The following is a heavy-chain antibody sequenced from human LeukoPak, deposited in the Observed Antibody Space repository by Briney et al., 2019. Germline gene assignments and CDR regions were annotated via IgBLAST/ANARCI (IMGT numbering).Heavy chain of an antibody. D-gene: IGHD1-26*01. V-gene: IGHV4-61*01. J-gene: IGHJ4*02. CDR3: ARASGSQHDC. Sequence: SETLSLTCTVSGGSVSSVSYYWSWTRQPPGKGLEWIGYIYYSGSTNYNPSLKSRVTISVDTSKNQFSLKLSSVTAADTAVYYCARASGSQHDCWGQGTLVTVSS. CDR2: IYYSGST. CDR1: GGSVSSVSYY.